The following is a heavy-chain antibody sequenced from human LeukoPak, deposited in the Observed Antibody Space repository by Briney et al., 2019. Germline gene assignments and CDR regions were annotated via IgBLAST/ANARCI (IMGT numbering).Heavy chain of an antibody. CDR3: TCDRRGY. V-gene: IGHV1-8*01. D-gene: IGHD2-21*01. CDR1: GYTFTSYD. Sequence: ASVKVSCKASGYTFTSYDINWVRQATAQGVEWMGWINPNSGNTGYAQKFQGRATMTRNTANSTAYIEPSSLRSEDTAVYNCTCDRRGYWGPRTRVTVS. CDR2: INPNSGNT. J-gene: IGHJ4*02.